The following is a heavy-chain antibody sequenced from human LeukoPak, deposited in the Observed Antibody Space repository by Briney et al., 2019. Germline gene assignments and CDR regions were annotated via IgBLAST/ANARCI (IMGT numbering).Heavy chain of an antibody. CDR3: ARGYCSSTSCHHFDY. Sequence: GGSLRLSCAASGFTFSDHYMDWVRQAPGKGLEWVSYISSSSSTIYYADSVKGRFTISRDNAKNSLYLQMNSLRAEDTAVYYCARGYCSSTSCHHFDYWGQGTLVTVSS. CDR2: ISSSSSTI. CDR1: GFTFSDHY. D-gene: IGHD2-2*01. J-gene: IGHJ4*02. V-gene: IGHV3-11*04.